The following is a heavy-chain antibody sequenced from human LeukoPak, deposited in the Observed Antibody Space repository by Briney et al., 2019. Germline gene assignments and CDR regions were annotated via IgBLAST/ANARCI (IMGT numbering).Heavy chain of an antibody. CDR2: IYHTGTT. V-gene: IGHV4-59*08. J-gene: IGHJ5*02. CDR3: ARHESYLNWFDP. CDR1: GGSFSGFY. Sequence: SETLSLTCTVSGGSFSGFYCSWIRHPPGKRLEWIGHIYHTGTTNYSPSLKSRVTISVDTSKSQCSLKLNSVTAADTAVYHCARHESYLNWFDPWGQGTLVTVSS.